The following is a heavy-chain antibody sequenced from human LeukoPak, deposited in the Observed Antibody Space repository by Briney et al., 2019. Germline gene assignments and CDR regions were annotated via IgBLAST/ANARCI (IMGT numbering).Heavy chain of an antibody. CDR3: GIRDTSDYYVF. D-gene: IGHD3-22*01. Sequence: GGSLRLSCAASGFIFSNYVMSWVRQAPGKGLEWVSGISGSGGTTYHADSVKGRFTISRDNSNNTLYLEMNSLRAEDTAVYYCGIRDTSDYYVFWGQGTLVTVSS. CDR1: GFIFSNYV. V-gene: IGHV3-23*01. CDR2: ISGSGGTT. J-gene: IGHJ4*02.